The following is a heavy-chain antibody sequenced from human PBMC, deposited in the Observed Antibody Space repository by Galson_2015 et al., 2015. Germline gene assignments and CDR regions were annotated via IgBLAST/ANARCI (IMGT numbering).Heavy chain of an antibody. CDR3: ARDRIVYCMDV. J-gene: IGHJ6*03. D-gene: IGHD1-26*01. Sequence: SLRLSCAASGFTVSSNYMSWVRQAPGKGLEWVSVIYSGGSTYYADSVKGRFTISRDNSKNTLFLHMNSLRAEDTAVYYCARDRIVYCMDVWGKGTTVTVSS. V-gene: IGHV3-53*01. CDR2: IYSGGST. CDR1: GFTVSSNY.